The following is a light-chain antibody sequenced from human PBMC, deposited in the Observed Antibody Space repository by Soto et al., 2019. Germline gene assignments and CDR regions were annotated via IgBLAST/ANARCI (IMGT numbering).Light chain of an antibody. CDR2: SDD. Sequence: QSALTQPPSLSGTPGQRVIISCSGSNSNIGRYSVNWYQHFPGTAPKILIYSDDERPSGVPDRFSGSKSGTSASLAISGLQSEDEAEYYCAAWDDNLNGPLFGGGTQLTVL. CDR1: NSNIGRYS. J-gene: IGLJ3*02. CDR3: AAWDDNLNGPL. V-gene: IGLV1-44*01.